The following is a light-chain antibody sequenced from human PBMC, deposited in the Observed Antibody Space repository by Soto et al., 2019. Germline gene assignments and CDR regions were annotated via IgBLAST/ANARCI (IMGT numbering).Light chain of an antibody. J-gene: IGKJ1*01. V-gene: IGKV3-15*01. CDR3: QQYRSWPRT. CDR2: AAS. CDR1: QSVSSD. Sequence: EIVMTQSPATLSVSPGERATVSCRASQSVSSDLAWYQQKPGQTPSLLIYAASTRATGIPARFSGSGSGTEFTRTCSSLQSEDFAVYYCQQYRSWPRTFGHGTKVEI.